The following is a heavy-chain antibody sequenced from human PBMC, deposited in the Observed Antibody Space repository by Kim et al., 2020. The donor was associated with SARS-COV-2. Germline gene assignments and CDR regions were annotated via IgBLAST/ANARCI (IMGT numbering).Heavy chain of an antibody. V-gene: IGHV4-31*03. CDR2: IYYSGST. D-gene: IGHD2-21*02. CDR3: AREGEGGDVTPAYYGMDV. J-gene: IGHJ6*02. Sequence: SETLSLTCTVSGGSISSGGYYWSWIRQHPGKGLEWIGYIYYSGSTYYNPSVKSRVTISVDTSKNQFSLKLSSVTAADTAVYYCAREGEGGDVTPAYYGMDVWGQGTTVTVSS. CDR1: GGSISSGGYY.